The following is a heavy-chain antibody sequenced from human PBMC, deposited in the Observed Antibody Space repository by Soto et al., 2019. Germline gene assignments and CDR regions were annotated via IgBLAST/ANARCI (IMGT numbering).Heavy chain of an antibody. V-gene: IGHV3-11*01. CDR1: GFTFSDYY. CDR3: ARDLGYYESSGYFDY. D-gene: IGHD3-22*01. Sequence: GGSLRLSCAASGFTFSDYYMSWIRQAPGKGLEWVSYIGSSDNIIYYADSVKGRFTVSRDNAKNSLYLQMNSLRAEDTAVYYCARDLGYYESSGYFDYWGQGTLVTVSS. CDR2: IGSSDNII. J-gene: IGHJ4*02.